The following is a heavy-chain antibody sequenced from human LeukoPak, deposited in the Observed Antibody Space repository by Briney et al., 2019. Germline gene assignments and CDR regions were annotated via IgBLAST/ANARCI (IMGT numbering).Heavy chain of an antibody. CDR2: ISAYNGNT. CDR1: GYTFTSYG. V-gene: IGHV1-18*01. Sequence: ASVKVSCKASGYTFTSYGISWVRQAPEQGREWMGWISAYNGNTNYAQKLQGRVTMTADTSTSTAYMELRSLRSDGTAVYYCARESSSSPFPYYYYYYGMDVWGQGTTVTVSS. J-gene: IGHJ6*02. D-gene: IGHD6-13*01. CDR3: ARESSSSPFPYYYYYYGMDV.